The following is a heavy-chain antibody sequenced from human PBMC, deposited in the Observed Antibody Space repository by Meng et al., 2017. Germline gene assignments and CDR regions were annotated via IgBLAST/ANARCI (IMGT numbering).Heavy chain of an antibody. CDR1: VVDLSSNA. CDR3: AREGVEVRGVSLDY. J-gene: IGHJ4*02. CDR2: KSYNGSNK. V-gene: IGHV3-30*01. Sequence: LVGRGGGVGQPGRSLRISCAATVVDLSSNAMHWVRQAPGKGLEWVAVKSYNGSNKYYADSVKGRFTISRDNSKNTLYLQMNSLRAEDTAVYYCAREGVEVRGVSLDYWGQGTLVTVSS. D-gene: IGHD3-10*01.